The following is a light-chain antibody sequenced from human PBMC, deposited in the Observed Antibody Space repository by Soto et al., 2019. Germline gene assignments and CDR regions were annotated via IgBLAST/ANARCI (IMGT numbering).Light chain of an antibody. V-gene: IGKV3-20*01. Sequence: DIVLTQSPGTLSLSPGERATLSCRAGQSISSNYLAWYQQKPGQAPRLLIYGASNRATGIPDRFSGSGSGTYYTLTISCLALEDFEVYYCQQYGGSWTFGRGTKVEIK. CDR2: GAS. J-gene: IGKJ1*01. CDR1: QSISSNY. CDR3: QQYGGSWT.